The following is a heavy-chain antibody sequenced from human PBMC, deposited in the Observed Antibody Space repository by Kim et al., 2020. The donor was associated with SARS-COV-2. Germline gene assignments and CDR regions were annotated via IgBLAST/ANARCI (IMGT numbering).Heavy chain of an antibody. CDR1: GGSIIRSPFY. CDR3: AGDYVAVGGSYFHYYYDLDV. D-gene: IGHD2-21*01. CDR2: IYASGTT. V-gene: IGHV4-61*02. Sequence: SETLSLTCTVSGGSIIRSPFYWNWVRQPAGKGLEWIGRIYASGTTNYNPFLKSGVTISIDTSKNQFFLSLTSVTAADTAAYFCAGDYVAVGGSYFHYYYDLDVWGPGTTVTVSS. J-gene: IGHJ6*02.